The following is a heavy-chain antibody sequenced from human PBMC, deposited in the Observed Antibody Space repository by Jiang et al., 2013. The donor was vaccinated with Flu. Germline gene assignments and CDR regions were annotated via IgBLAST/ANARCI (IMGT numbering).Heavy chain of an antibody. CDR1: GFTFSSYA. CDR3: AKDHGSSWLKGDAFDI. V-gene: IGHV3-23*01. Sequence: GLVQPGGSLRLSCAASGFTFSSYAMSWVRQAPGKGLEWVSAISGSGGSTYYADSVKGRFTISRDNSKNTLYLQMNSLRAEDTAVYYCAKDHGSSWLKGDAFDIWGQGTMVTISS. J-gene: IGHJ3*02. CDR2: ISGSGGST. D-gene: IGHD6-13*01.